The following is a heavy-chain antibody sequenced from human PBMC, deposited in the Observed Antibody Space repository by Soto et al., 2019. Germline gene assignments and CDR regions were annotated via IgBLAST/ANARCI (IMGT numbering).Heavy chain of an antibody. J-gene: IGHJ6*02. V-gene: IGHV1-18*04. CDR2: ISTYTGNT. CDR3: VRDRWTTDRCYTHHFDV. D-gene: IGHD2-2*01. CDR1: GYTFSRYG. Sequence: ASVQVSCQSSGYTFSRYGGSWVRQAPGPGPEWVAWISTYTGNTKHAQKFQDRVTLTTEASTSTAYMELRSLRSDDTAVYYCVRDRWTTDRCYTHHFDVWGQGTTVTVSS.